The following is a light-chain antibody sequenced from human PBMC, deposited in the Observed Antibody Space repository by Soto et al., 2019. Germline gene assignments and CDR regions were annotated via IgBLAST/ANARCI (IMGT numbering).Light chain of an antibody. Sequence: IKMNQPLSTLSASWRDRVIITCRASHSISTWLAWYQQKAGKAPSLLIFKASELESGVPSRFSGSGSGTEATLTISSRQPDDFATYYCQQYNSYSLTFGGGTKVEIK. V-gene: IGKV1-5*03. CDR1: HSISTW. CDR3: QQYNSYSLT. J-gene: IGKJ4*01. CDR2: KAS.